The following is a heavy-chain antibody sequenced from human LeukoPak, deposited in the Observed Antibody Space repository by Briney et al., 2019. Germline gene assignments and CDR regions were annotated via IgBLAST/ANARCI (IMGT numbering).Heavy chain of an antibody. Sequence: GESLRLSCTVSGFTFSDNEKNWVRQAPGRGLEWVAYIGSSGTTTSHADSVKGRFTISRDNVKNSLSLQMNTLRADDAAIYYCARGGYSSGVDPFYYTYMDVWGGGTTVSVSS. CDR3: ARGGYSSGVDPFYYTYMDV. J-gene: IGHJ6*03. D-gene: IGHD3-22*01. CDR2: IGSSGTTT. V-gene: IGHV3-48*03. CDR1: GFTFSDNE.